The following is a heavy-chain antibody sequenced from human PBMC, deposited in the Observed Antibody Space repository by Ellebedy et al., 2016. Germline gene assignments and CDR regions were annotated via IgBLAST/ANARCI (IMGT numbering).Heavy chain of an antibody. J-gene: IGHJ4*02. CDR3: ARGNEIPGPEPLDN. CDR2: ISYTSNTI. Sequence: GESLKISCVGSGFSFNDFSMNWVRQAPGKGLEWVAYISYTSNTIAYADSVKGRFTISRDYARSSLYLQMNNLRAEDTALYYCARGNEIPGPEPLDNWGQGTLVTVSS. CDR1: GFSFNDFS. D-gene: IGHD1-14*01. V-gene: IGHV3-48*01.